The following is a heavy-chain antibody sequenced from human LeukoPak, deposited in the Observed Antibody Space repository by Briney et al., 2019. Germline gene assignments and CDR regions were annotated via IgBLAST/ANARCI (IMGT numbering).Heavy chain of an antibody. D-gene: IGHD1-26*01. CDR2: ISAYNGNT. V-gene: IGHV1-18*01. CDR1: GYTFTSYG. Sequence: GASVKVSCKASGYTFTSYGISWVRQAPGQGLEWMGWISAYNGNTNYALKLQGRVTMTTDTSTSTAYMELRSLRSDDTAVYYCARRIVGATLRGNWFDPWGQGTLVTVSS. CDR3: ARRIVGATLRGNWFDP. J-gene: IGHJ5*02.